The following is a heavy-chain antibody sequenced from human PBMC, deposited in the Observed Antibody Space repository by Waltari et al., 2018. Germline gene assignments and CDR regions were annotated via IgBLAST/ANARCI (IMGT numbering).Heavy chain of an antibody. D-gene: IGHD3-16*01. CDR1: GFTFDDYA. CDR2: ISWNSGSI. V-gene: IGHV3-9*01. J-gene: IGHJ4*02. CDR3: AKDKGGFRPGAFDY. Sequence: EVQLVESGGGLVQPGRSLRLSCAASGFTFDDYAMHWVRQAPGKGLEWVSGISWNSGSIGYADSVKGRFTISRDNAKNSLYLQMNSLRAEDTALYYCAKDKGGFRPGAFDYWGQGTLVTVSS.